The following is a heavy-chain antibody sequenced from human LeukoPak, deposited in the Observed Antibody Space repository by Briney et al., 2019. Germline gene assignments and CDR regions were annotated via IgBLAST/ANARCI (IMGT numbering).Heavy chain of an antibody. CDR3: ARRYCSSTSCYYFDY. CDR2: INANRGGT. V-gene: IGHV1-2*02. D-gene: IGHD2-2*01. CDR1: GYTFTDYY. Sequence: ASVKVSCKASGYTFTDYYMHWVRQAPGQGLEWMGWINANRGGTNYAQRFQGRVTMTRDTSITTAYMELSRLKSDDMAVYYCARRYCSSTSCYYFDYWGQGTLVTVSS. J-gene: IGHJ4*02.